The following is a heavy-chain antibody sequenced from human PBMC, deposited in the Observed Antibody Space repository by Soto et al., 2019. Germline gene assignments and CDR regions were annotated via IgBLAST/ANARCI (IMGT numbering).Heavy chain of an antibody. CDR2: MYHTGST. V-gene: IGHV4-4*02. CDR1: GGSISSSYW. CDR3: ARKQWVVPNWCDP. D-gene: IGHD6-19*01. J-gene: IGHJ5*02. Sequence: QVQLQDSGPGLVKPSGTLSLTCAVSGGSISSSYWWSWVRQPPGKGLEWIGEMYHTGSTNYTPSLKQRVTISVDKSKNQFSLRVSSVTAAATAVYYCARKQWVVPNWCDPWGQGILVTVSS.